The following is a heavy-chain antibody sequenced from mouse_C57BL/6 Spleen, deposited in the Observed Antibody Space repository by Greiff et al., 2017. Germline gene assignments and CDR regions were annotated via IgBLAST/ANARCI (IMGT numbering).Heavy chain of an antibody. Sequence: EVQGVESGGGLVKPGGSLKLSCAASGFTFSDYGMHWVRQAPEKGLEWVAYISSGSSTIYYADTVKGRFTISRDNAKNTLFLQMTSLRSEDTAMYYCARRYDYDEGYYYAMDYWGQGTSVTVSS. V-gene: IGHV5-17*01. D-gene: IGHD2-4*01. CDR3: ARRYDYDEGYYYAMDY. J-gene: IGHJ4*01. CDR1: GFTFSDYG. CDR2: ISSGSSTI.